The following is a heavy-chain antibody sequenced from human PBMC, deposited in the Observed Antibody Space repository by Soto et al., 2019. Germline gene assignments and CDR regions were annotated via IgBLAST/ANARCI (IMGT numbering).Heavy chain of an antibody. D-gene: IGHD6-13*01. CDR1: GFTFTSYS. Sequence: PGGSLRLSCTASGFTFTSYSINWVRQAPGQGLEWISSISSSSSYIYYADTVKGRFTISRDNARNSLYLQMNSLRAEDTAVYYCARDPSYSSSWYILHYYYGMDVWGQGTTVTVSS. V-gene: IGHV3-21*01. CDR2: ISSSSSYI. J-gene: IGHJ6*02. CDR3: ARDPSYSSSWYILHYYYGMDV.